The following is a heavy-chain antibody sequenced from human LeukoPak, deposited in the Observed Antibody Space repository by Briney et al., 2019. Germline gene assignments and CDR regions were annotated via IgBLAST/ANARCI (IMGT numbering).Heavy chain of an antibody. CDR2: IKQDGSER. J-gene: IGHJ4*02. V-gene: IGHV3-7*01. CDR1: GFTFRSYW. D-gene: IGHD6-19*01. Sequence: GGSLRLSCAASGFTFRSYWMSWVRQAPGKGLEWVANIKQDGSERYYVDSVKGRFTISRDNAKNSLYLQMNSLRAEDTAVYYCARVYSSGWYPYYFDYWGQGTLVTVSS. CDR3: ARVYSSGWYPYYFDY.